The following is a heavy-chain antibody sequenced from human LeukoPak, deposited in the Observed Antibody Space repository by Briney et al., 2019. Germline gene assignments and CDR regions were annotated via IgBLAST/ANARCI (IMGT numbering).Heavy chain of an antibody. J-gene: IGHJ4*02. CDR1: GGTFSSYA. CDR2: IIPIFGTA. CDR3: ARGQVWFGFQFGDY. Sequence: SVKVSCKASGGTFSSYAISWVRQAPGQGLEWMGGIIPIFGTANYAQKFQGRVTITADESTSTAYMELSSLRSEDTAVYYCARGQVWFGFQFGDYWGQGTLVTVSS. V-gene: IGHV1-69*13. D-gene: IGHD3-10*01.